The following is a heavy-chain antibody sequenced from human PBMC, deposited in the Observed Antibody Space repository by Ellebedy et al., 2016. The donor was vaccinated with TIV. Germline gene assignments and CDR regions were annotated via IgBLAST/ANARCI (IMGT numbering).Heavy chain of an antibody. V-gene: IGHV2-26*01. CDR1: GFSLTNIIMG. CDR2: SSSYDEK. CDR3: ALAVKYCGGDCTHKFDY. D-gene: IGHD2-21*02. J-gene: IGHJ4*02. Sequence: SGPTLVKPKETLTLTCTVSGFSLTNIIMGVSWIRQAPGKALEWLAHSSSYDEKFYSTSLKTRLVISRETSKSQVVLTMNNMDPVDTGTYYCALAVKYCGGDCTHKFDYWGQGTPVTVSS.